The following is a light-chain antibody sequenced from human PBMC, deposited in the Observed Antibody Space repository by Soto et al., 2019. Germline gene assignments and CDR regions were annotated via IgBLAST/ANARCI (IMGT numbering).Light chain of an antibody. J-gene: IGLJ1*01. Sequence: QSALTQPASVSGSPGQSITLSCTGTSTDVGAYNSVSWYQQYPDEAPKLIIYDVTYRPSGVSNRFSGSKSDNTASLTISGLHTEDEADYYCSSYTSRSTYLFGTGTKVTVL. CDR1: STDVGAYNS. V-gene: IGLV2-14*03. CDR3: SSYTSRSTYL. CDR2: DVT.